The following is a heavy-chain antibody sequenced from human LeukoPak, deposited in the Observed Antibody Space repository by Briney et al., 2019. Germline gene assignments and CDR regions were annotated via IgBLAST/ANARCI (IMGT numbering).Heavy chain of an antibody. V-gene: IGHV3-9*01. CDR3: AKSDSSSWEYYFDY. J-gene: IGHJ4*02. D-gene: IGHD6-13*01. CDR1: GFTFDYYA. Sequence: GRSLRLSCAASGFTFDYYAMHWVRQAPGKGLEWVSGISWSSGSIGYADSVKGRFTISRDNAKNSLYLQMNNLRAEDTALYYCAKSDSSSWEYYFDYWGQGTLVTVSS. CDR2: ISWSSGSI.